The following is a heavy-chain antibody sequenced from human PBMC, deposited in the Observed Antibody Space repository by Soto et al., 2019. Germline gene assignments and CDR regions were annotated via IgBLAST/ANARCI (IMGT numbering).Heavy chain of an antibody. CDR3: ARIVVVPAARRHYYYYYGMDV. J-gene: IGHJ6*02. D-gene: IGHD2-2*01. CDR1: GYSFTSYW. CDR2: IDPSDSYT. Sequence: GESLKISCKGSGYSFTSYWISWVRQMPGKGLEWMGRIDPSDSYTNYSPSFQGHVTISADKSISTAYLQWSSLKASDTAMYYCARIVVVPAARRHYYYYYGMDVWGQGTTVTVSS. V-gene: IGHV5-10-1*01.